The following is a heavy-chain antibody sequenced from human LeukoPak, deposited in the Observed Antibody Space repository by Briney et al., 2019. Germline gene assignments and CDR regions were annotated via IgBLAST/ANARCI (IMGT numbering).Heavy chain of an antibody. CDR3: AKASLDDYYDSSGYYLR. Sequence: GSLRLSCAASGFTFSSYAMSWVRQAPGKGLEWVSAISGSGGSTYYADSVKGRFTISRDNSKNTLYLQMNSLRAEDTAVYYCAKASLDDYYDSSGYYLRWGQGTPVTVSS. CDR2: ISGSGGST. J-gene: IGHJ4*02. CDR1: GFTFSSYA. V-gene: IGHV3-23*01. D-gene: IGHD3-22*01.